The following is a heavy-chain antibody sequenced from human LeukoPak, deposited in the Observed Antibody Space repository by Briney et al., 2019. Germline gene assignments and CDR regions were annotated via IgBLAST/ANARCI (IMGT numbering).Heavy chain of an antibody. CDR1: GYTFTSYD. CDR3: ARVYYDILTGYPGDWFDP. Sequence: ASVKVSCKASGYTFTSYDINWVRQATGQGLEWMGWMNPNSGNTGYAQKFQGRVTITRSTSISTAYMELSSLRSEDTAVYYCARVYYDILTGYPGDWFDPWGQGTLVTVSS. CDR2: MNPNSGNT. D-gene: IGHD3-9*01. J-gene: IGHJ5*02. V-gene: IGHV1-8*03.